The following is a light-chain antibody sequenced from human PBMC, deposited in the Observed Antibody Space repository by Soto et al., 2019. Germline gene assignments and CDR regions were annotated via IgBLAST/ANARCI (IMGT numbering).Light chain of an antibody. CDR3: QQRSNWPPIT. CDR1: QTVRNNY. CDR2: DAS. J-gene: IGKJ5*01. Sequence: EFVLTQSPGTLSLSPGERATLSCRASQTVRNNYLAWYQQKPGQAPRLLIYDASSRATGIPDRFSGGGSGTDFTLTISRLEPEDFAVYYCQQRSNWPPITFGQGTRREIK. V-gene: IGKV3D-20*02.